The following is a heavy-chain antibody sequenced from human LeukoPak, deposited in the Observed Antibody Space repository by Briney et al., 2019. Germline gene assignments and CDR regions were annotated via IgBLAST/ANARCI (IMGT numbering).Heavy chain of an antibody. J-gene: IGHJ5*02. V-gene: IGHV4-4*07. CDR3: ARRRLSGSSWYHT. CDR2: IYTSGST. CDR1: GGSISSYY. Sequence: SETLSLTCTVSGGSISSYYWSWIRQPAGKGLEWIGRIYTSGSTNYNPSLRSRVTISVDTSKNQFSLKLSSVTAADTAVYYCARRRLSGSSWYHTWGQGTLVTVSS. D-gene: IGHD1-26*01.